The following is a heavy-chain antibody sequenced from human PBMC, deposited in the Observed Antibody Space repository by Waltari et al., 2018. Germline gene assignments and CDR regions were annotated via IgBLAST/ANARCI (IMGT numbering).Heavy chain of an antibody. D-gene: IGHD3-16*01. V-gene: IGHV3-53*01. CDR2: IYSGGST. J-gene: IGHJ2*01. CDR3: ARDAGLPWYFDL. Sequence: EGKRVGSGEGLFKPGGSLRLSCAAPGFTVGSNNRSWFRQAPGKGLGWVSVIYSGGSTYYADSVKGRFTISRDNSKNTLYLQMNSLRAEDTAVYYCARDAGLPWYFDLWGRGTLVTVSS. CDR1: GFTVGSNN.